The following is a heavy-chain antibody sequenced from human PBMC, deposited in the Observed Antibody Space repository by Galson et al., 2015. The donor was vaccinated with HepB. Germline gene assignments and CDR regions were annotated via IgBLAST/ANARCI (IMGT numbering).Heavy chain of an antibody. D-gene: IGHD6-13*01. Sequence: FLRLSCAASGFTFSNYGMHWVRQAPGKGLEWVAVIWYDGSNKYYADSVKGRFTISRDSSKNTLYLQMKSLRVEDTAVYYCARDRAAAGYAVDYWGQGTLVTVSS. CDR2: IWYDGSNK. J-gene: IGHJ4*02. CDR3: ARDRAAAGYAVDY. CDR1: GFTFSNYG. V-gene: IGHV3-33*01.